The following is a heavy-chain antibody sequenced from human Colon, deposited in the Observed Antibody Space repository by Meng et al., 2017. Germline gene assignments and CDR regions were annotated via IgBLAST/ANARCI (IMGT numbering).Heavy chain of an antibody. Sequence: VQLPQGGAGLLRPSETLCLTSVFFGGSFSGYYWSRIRQPPGKGLEWIGEINHSGSTNYNPSLKSRVTISVDTSKNQFSLKLSSVTAADTAVHYCARGRYSGYLPWGQGTLVTVS. CDR1: GGSFSGYY. CDR3: ARGRYSGYLP. D-gene: IGHD5-12*01. CDR2: INHSGST. J-gene: IGHJ5*02. V-gene: IGHV4-34*01.